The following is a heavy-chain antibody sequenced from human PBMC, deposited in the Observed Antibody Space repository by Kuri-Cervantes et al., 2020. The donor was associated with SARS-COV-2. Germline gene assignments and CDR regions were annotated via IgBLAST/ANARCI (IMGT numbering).Heavy chain of an antibody. CDR3: AKFTSFSSRWFDP. Sequence: GESLKISCAASGFTFSSYAMSWVRQAPGKGLEWVSAISGSGGSTYYADSEKGRFTISRDNSKNTLYLQMNSLRAEDTAVYYCAKFTSFSSRWFDPWGQGTLVTVSS. CDR2: ISGSGGST. J-gene: IGHJ5*02. V-gene: IGHV3-23*01. CDR1: GFTFSSYA. D-gene: IGHD2-2*01.